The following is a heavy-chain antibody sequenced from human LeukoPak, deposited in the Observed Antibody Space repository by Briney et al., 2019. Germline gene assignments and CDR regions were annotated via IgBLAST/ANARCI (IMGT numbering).Heavy chain of an antibody. V-gene: IGHV4-59*01. CDR3: ARGGAARLHFQN. J-gene: IGHJ1*01. Sequence: PSETLSLTCTVSGGSISSYYWNWIRQPPGKGLEWIGYIYHSGSANYNPSLQSRVTISVDTSKNQFSLNLNSVTAADTAVYYCARGGAARLHFQNWGQGTLVTVSS. D-gene: IGHD6-6*01. CDR1: GGSISSYY. CDR2: IYHSGSA.